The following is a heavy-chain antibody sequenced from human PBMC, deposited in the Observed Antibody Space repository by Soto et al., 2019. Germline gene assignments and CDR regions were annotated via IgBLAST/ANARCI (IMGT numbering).Heavy chain of an antibody. J-gene: IGHJ4*02. Sequence: PGGSLSLYCVGSDFIFGTFAMSWDRQAPGKGLEWVAGIGGSGEITWYADSVKGRLSISRDNSKNTLYLQLNSLRFEDTAVYYCAKDDFTDRGDDYFDYWGPGTLVTVSS. D-gene: IGHD2-21*02. CDR1: DFIFGTFA. V-gene: IGHV3-23*01. CDR2: IGGSGEIT. CDR3: AKDDFTDRGDDYFDY.